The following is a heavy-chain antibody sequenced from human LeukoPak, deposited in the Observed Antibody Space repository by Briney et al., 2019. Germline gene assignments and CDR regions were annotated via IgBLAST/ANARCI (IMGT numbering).Heavy chain of an antibody. V-gene: IGHV1-2*02. CDR3: ARDLSFTIFGVVINSPSY. J-gene: IGHJ4*02. D-gene: IGHD3-3*01. CDR2: INPNSGGT. CDR1: GYTFTGYF. Sequence: ASVKVSCKASGYTFTGYFLHWVRQAPGQGLEWMGWINPNSGGTNYAQKFQGRVTMTRDTSISTAYMELSRLRSDDTAVYYCARDLSFTIFGVVINSPSYWGQGTLVTVSS.